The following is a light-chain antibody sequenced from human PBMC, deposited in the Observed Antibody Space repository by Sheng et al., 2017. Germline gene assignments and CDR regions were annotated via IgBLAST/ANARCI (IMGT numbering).Light chain of an antibody. Sequence: EIVMTQSPDTLSVSPGERATLSCRASQSVSSNLAWYQQKPGQAPRLLIYGASTRATGIPARFSGSGSGTQFTLTVNTLQSEDFAVYYCQQYSNWPPYTFGQGTKLEI. V-gene: IGKV3-15*01. CDR2: GAS. CDR3: QQYSNWPPYT. J-gene: IGKJ2*01. CDR1: QSVSSN.